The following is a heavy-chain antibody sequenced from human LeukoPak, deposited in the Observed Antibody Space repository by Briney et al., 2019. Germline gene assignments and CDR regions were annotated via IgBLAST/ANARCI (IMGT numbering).Heavy chain of an antibody. V-gene: IGHV3-53*01. CDR2: IYSGGST. Sequence: PGGSLRLSCAASGFNVSRNYMNWVRQAPGKGLEWVSVIYSGGSTYYADSVKGRFTISGDISRNTLYPQINSLRAEDTALYYCARGGWGTYDPGNLDFWGQGTLVTVSS. D-gene: IGHD6-19*01. CDR3: ARGGWGTYDPGNLDF. CDR1: GFNVSRNY. J-gene: IGHJ4*02.